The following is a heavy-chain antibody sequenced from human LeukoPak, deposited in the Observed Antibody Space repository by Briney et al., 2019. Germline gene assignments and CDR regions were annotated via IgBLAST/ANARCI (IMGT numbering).Heavy chain of an antibody. CDR3: ARGHSSGFFYSDY. Sequence: PGGSLRLSCAASGFTFSSYSMTWVRQAPGKGLEWVSTLSSSGGSTHYADSVKGRFTISRDNSKNTLYLQMSSLRAEDTAVYYCARGHSSGFFYSDYWGQGSLVTVSS. CDR1: GFTFSSYS. CDR2: LSSSGGST. J-gene: IGHJ4*02. V-gene: IGHV3-23*01. D-gene: IGHD6-19*01.